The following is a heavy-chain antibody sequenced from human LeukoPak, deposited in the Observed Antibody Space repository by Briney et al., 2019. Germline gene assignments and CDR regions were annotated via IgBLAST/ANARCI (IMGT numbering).Heavy chain of an antibody. CDR1: GGSISSSSYY. Sequence: TSETLSLTCTVSGGSISSSSYYWGWIRQPPGKGLEWIGSIYYSGSTYYNPSLKSRVTISVDTSKNQFSLKLSSVTAADTAVYYCARHASGSYNNFQHWGQGTLVTVSS. V-gene: IGHV4-39*01. D-gene: IGHD1-26*01. CDR3: ARHASGSYNNFQH. J-gene: IGHJ1*01. CDR2: IYYSGST.